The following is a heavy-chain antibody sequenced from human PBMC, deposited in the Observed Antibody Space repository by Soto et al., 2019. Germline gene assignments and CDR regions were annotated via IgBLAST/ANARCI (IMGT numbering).Heavy chain of an antibody. CDR2: IDQSGGRQTGST. Sequence: QVQLHQCGTELLKPSETLSLTCAVAGGSFSGFYWNWIRQTPGKGLEWIGEIDQSGGRQTGSTNYSPPLESPVIISPNTSKNQMYLKLHSVTAAATALYYCARRLQLGTPIYWYFDLGGRGTLVTVSS. J-gene: IGHJ2*01. D-gene: IGHD1-7*01. CDR1: GGSFSGFY. CDR3: ARRLQLGTPIYWYFDL. V-gene: IGHV4-34*01.